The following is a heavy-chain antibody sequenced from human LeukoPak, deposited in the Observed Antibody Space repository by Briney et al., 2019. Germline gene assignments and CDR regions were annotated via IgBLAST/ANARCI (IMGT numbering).Heavy chain of an antibody. CDR2: IYSDGST. J-gene: IGHJ4*02. CDR3: ARDWPPY. Sequence: GGSLRLSCAASGFTVSSNYMSWVRQAPGKGLEWVSVIYSDGSTYYADSVKGRFTISRDNSKNTLYLQMNSLRAEDAAVYYCARDWPPYWGQGTLVTVSS. V-gene: IGHV3-66*01. CDR1: GFTVSSNY.